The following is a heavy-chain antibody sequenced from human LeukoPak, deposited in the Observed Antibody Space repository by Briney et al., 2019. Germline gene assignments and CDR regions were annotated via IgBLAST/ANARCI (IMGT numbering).Heavy chain of an antibody. CDR3: ARDIRVREIVVVPAAIRRGRPRYGMEV. D-gene: IGHD2-2*02. V-gene: IGHV4-34*01. CDR1: GGSFSGYY. Sequence: SETLSLTCAVYGGSFSGYYWSWIRQPPGKGLEWIGEINHSGSTNYNPSLKSRVTISVDTSKNQFSLKLSSVTAADTAVYYCARDIRVREIVVVPAAIRRGRPRYGMEVWGQGTTVTVSS. J-gene: IGHJ6*02. CDR2: INHSGST.